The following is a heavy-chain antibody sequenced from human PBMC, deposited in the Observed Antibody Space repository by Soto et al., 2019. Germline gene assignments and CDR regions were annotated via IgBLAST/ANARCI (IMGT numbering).Heavy chain of an antibody. Sequence: QVQLVQSGAEVKKPGASVKVSCKASGYTFTNQGISWVRQAPGQGLDWVGWISTLDGNTDYAQKHQGRVTLTTDTSTSTAYMELRSLTSDDTAVYYCARDPHLSSWRKIDYWGQGTLVTVSS. CDR3: ARDPHLSSWRKIDY. CDR2: ISTLDGNT. CDR1: GYTFTNQG. J-gene: IGHJ4*02. V-gene: IGHV1-18*01. D-gene: IGHD6-13*01.